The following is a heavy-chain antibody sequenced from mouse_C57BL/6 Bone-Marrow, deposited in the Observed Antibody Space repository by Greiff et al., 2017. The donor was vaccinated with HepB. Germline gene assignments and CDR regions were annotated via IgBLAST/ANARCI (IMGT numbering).Heavy chain of an antibody. CDR2: ISSGGSYT. J-gene: IGHJ4*01. V-gene: IGHV5-6*01. CDR3: ARQPVPHYAMDY. Sequence: EVNVVESGGDLVKPGGSLKLSCAASGFTFSSYGMSWVRQTPDKRLEWVATISSGGSYTYYPDSVKGRFTISRDNAKNTLYLQMSSLKSEDTAMYYCARQPVPHYAMDYWGQGTSVTVSS. CDR1: GFTFSSYG.